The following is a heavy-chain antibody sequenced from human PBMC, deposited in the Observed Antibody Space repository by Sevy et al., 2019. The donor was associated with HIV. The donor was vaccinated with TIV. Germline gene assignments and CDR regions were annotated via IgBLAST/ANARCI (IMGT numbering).Heavy chain of an antibody. CDR1: GFTFSSYA. D-gene: IGHD6-19*01. Sequence: GGSLRLSCAASGFTFSSYAMGWVRQAPGRGLEWVSSFTGSGTNTFYADSVKGRFTISRDNSKNTLYLQMNSLRAEDTAVYYCAKDSILVAGHFDYWGQRTLVTVSS. V-gene: IGHV3-23*01. J-gene: IGHJ4*02. CDR3: AKDSILVAGHFDY. CDR2: FTGSGTNT.